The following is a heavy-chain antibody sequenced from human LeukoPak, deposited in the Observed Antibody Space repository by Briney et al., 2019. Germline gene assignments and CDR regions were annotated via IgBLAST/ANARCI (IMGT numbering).Heavy chain of an antibody. D-gene: IGHD3-16*01. CDR3: VRDLILVWTPGDDFDF. CDR2: INEDATTI. Sequence: GGSLRLSCAASGFAFSAYWMHWVRQAPGKGLEWVSRINEDATTITYADSVKGRFIISRDNTKKSLYLQMNNLRAEDTAVYYCVRDLILVWTPGDDFDFWGQGTLVIVSS. J-gene: IGHJ4*02. CDR1: GFAFSAYW. V-gene: IGHV3-74*01.